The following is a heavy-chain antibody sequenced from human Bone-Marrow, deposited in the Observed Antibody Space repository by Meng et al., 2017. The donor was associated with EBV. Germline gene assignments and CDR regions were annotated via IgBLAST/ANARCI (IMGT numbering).Heavy chain of an antibody. CDR2: VYNTGRGT. J-gene: IGHJ4*02. Sequence: QVQLQESGPGLVKPSXXLSLTCXVSGDSVSSCYYYWRWXRQAPGRRLEWIGYVYNTGRGTNYNPSLNGRVTISVDTSKNQFSLKLISVTAADAAVYYCAGTYSSGWDYYFHYWGQGTLVTVSS. CDR3: AGTYSSGWDYYFHY. CDR1: GDSVSSCYYY. D-gene: IGHD6-19*01. V-gene: IGHV4-61*01.